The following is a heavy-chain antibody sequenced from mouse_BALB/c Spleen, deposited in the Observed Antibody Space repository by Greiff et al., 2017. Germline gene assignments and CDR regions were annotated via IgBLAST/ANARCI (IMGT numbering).Heavy chain of an antibody. J-gene: IGHJ3*01. D-gene: IGHD1-1*01. V-gene: IGHV5-17*02. CDR2: ISSGSSTI. CDR3: ARGPNYGSSYSWFAY. Sequence: EVHLVESGGGLVQPGGSRKLSCAASGFTFSSFGMHWVRQAPEKGLEWVAYISSGSSTIYYADTVKGRFTISRDNPKNTLFLQMTSLRSEDTAMYYCARGPNYGSSYSWFAYWGQGTLVTVSA. CDR1: GFTFSSFG.